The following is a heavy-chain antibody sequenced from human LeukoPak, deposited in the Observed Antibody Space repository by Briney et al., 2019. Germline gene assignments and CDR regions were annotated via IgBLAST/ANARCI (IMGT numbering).Heavy chain of an antibody. V-gene: IGHV4-38-2*01. CDR3: ARLGDTAMASYFDY. Sequence: SETLSLTCAVSGYSISSGYYWGWSRQPPGKGLEWIGSIYHSGSTYYNPSLKSRVTISVDTSKNQFSLKVSSVTAADTAVYYCARLGDTAMASYFDYWGQGTRVTVPS. J-gene: IGHJ4*02. CDR2: IYHSGST. D-gene: IGHD5-18*01. CDR1: GYSISSGYY.